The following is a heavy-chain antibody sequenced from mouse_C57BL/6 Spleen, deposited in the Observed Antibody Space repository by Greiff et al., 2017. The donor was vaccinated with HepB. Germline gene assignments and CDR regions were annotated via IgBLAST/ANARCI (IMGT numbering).Heavy chain of an antibody. CDR1: GYTFTSYW. CDR3: ARLDYYYGSSYYAMDY. D-gene: IGHD1-1*01. Sequence: QVQLQQPGAELVRPGSSVKLSCKASGYTFTSYWMDWVKQRPGQGLEWIGNIYPSDSETHYNQKFKDKATLTVDKSSSTAYMQLSSLTSEDSAVYYCARLDYYYGSSYYAMDYWGQGTSVTVSS. J-gene: IGHJ4*01. CDR2: IYPSDSET. V-gene: IGHV1-61*01.